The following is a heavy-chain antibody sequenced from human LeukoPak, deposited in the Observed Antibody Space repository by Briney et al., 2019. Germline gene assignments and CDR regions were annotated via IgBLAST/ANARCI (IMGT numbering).Heavy chain of an antibody. D-gene: IGHD6-25*01. Sequence: SETLSLTCTVSGGSISGYYWSWIRQPPGKGLEWVGYISYSGSTNYNPSLKSRVTISVDTSKNQFSLKLSSVTAADTAVYYCARAGAARDAFDIWGQGTMVTVSS. CDR3: ARAGAARDAFDI. V-gene: IGHV4-59*08. CDR2: ISYSGST. J-gene: IGHJ3*02. CDR1: GGSISGYY.